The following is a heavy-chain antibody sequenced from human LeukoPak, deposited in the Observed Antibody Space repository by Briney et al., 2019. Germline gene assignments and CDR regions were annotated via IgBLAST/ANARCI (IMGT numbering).Heavy chain of an antibody. CDR2: MNPNSGNT. D-gene: IGHD6-6*01. Sequence: VASVKVSCKASGYTFTSYDINWVRQATGQGLGWMGWMNPNSGNTGYAQKFQGRVTMTRNTSISTAYMELSSLRSEDTAVYYCARGPTRPYYYSYMDVWGKGTTVTVSS. V-gene: IGHV1-8*01. J-gene: IGHJ6*03. CDR1: GYTFTSYD. CDR3: ARGPTRPYYYSYMDV.